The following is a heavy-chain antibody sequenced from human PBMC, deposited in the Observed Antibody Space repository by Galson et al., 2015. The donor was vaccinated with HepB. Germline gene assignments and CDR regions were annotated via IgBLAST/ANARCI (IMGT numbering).Heavy chain of an antibody. D-gene: IGHD5-18*01. CDR1: GFTFDDYA. J-gene: IGHJ4*02. CDR3: AKDRGYSYGHPFFDY. CDR2: ISWNSGSI. Sequence: SLRLSCAASGFTFDDYAMHWVRQAPGKGLEWVSGISWNSGSIGYADSVKGRFTISRDNAKNSLYLQMNSLRAEDTALYYCAKDRGYSYGHPFFDYWGQGTLVTVSS. V-gene: IGHV3-9*01.